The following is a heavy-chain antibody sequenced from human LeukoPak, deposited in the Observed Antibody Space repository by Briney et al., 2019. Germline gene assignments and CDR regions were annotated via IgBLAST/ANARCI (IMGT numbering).Heavy chain of an antibody. V-gene: IGHV3-53*01. CDR3: ARESGDPTTIYDY. D-gene: IGHD3-3*01. J-gene: IGHJ4*02. CDR2: IYSGGST. Sequence: GGSLRLSCAASGFTVSSNYMSWVRQAPGKGLEWVSVIYSGGSTYYADSVKGRFTISRDNSKNTLYLQMNSLRAEDTAVYYCARESGDPTTIYDYWGQGTLVTVSS. CDR1: GFTVSSNY.